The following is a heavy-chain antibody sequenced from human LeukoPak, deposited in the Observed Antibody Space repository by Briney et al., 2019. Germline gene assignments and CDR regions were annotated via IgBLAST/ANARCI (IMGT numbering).Heavy chain of an antibody. CDR2: ISYSGTP. D-gene: IGHD4-17*01. CDR3: ARDRYGDFEDY. CDR1: GGSINTANYY. Sequence: SQTLSLTCNVSGGSINTANYYWTWIRQPPGKGLEWIGYISYSGTPYYNPSLNSRVTISLDTSKNQFSLRLNSVTAADTAMYYCARDRYGDFEDYWGQGTLITVSS. V-gene: IGHV4-30-4*08. J-gene: IGHJ4*02.